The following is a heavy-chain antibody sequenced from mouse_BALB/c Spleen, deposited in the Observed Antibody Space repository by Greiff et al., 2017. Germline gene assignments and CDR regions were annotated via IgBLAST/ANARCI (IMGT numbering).Heavy chain of an antibody. D-gene: IGHD3-2*01. CDR3: ARHDSSGYYYAMDY. CDR2: IWSDGST. J-gene: IGHJ4*01. Sequence: VKLVESGPDLVAPSQSLSITCTVSGFSLTSYGVHWVRQPPGKGLEWLVVIWSDGSTTYNSALKSRLSISKDNSKSQVFLKMNSLQTDDTAMYYCARHDSSGYYYAMDYWGQGTSVTVSS. V-gene: IGHV2-6-2*01. CDR1: GFSLTSYG.